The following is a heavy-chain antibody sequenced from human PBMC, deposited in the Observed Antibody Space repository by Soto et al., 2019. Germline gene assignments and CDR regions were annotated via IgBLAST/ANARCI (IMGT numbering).Heavy chain of an antibody. CDR2: ISGGGDDT. Sequence: EVQLLASGGGLVQHGGSLRLSCAASGFSFSTYAMGWVRQAPGKGLGWVSVISGGGDDTYYADSVEGRFTVSRDNSRNTLYLQMNSLRAGDTAVYYCAKGPFSSTWRSDYWGEGTLFTVAS. V-gene: IGHV3-23*01. D-gene: IGHD6-13*01. CDR1: GFSFSTYA. CDR3: AKGPFSSTWRSDY. J-gene: IGHJ4*02.